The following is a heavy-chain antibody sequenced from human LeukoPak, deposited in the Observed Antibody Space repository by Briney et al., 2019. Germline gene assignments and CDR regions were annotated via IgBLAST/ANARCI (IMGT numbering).Heavy chain of an antibody. V-gene: IGHV3-53*01. CDR1: GFTDSSKY. Sequence: GGSLRLSCAASGFTDSSKYMSWVRQAPGKGLEWVSVIYSGGNTYYADSVKGRFTISRDNSKNTLYLQMNSLRAEDTAVYYCARQSGSYLLSYFEYWGEGPLVTVSS. D-gene: IGHD1-26*01. J-gene: IGHJ4*02. CDR3: ARQSGSYLLSYFEY. CDR2: IYSGGNT.